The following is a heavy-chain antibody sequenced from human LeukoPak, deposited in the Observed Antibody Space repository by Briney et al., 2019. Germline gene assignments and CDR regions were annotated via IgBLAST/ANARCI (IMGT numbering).Heavy chain of an antibody. D-gene: IGHD6-13*01. V-gene: IGHV4-59*12. Sequence: PAETLSLTCTASGGSFSSYYWSWIRQPPGKGLEWVGSIYDSGSTNYNPSLKSRVTMSVDTSKNQFSLNLSSVTAADTAVHYCARASSSWYTPTINWFDPWGQGTLVTVSS. J-gene: IGHJ5*02. CDR2: IYDSGST. CDR3: ARASSSWYTPTINWFDP. CDR1: GGSFSSYY.